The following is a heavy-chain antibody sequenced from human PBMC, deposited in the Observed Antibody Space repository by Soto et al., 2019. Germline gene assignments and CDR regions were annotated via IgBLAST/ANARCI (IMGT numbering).Heavy chain of an antibody. V-gene: IGHV3-48*02. CDR1: GFTFSSYS. Sequence: PGGSLRLSCAASGFTFSSYSMNWVRQAPGKGLEWVSYISSSSSTIYYADSVKGRFTISRDNAKNSLYLQMNSLRDEDTAVYYCARDGLPPYSSSWDYYYYGMDVWGQGTTVTVSS. CDR2: ISSSSSTI. J-gene: IGHJ6*02. D-gene: IGHD6-13*01. CDR3: ARDGLPPYSSSWDYYYYGMDV.